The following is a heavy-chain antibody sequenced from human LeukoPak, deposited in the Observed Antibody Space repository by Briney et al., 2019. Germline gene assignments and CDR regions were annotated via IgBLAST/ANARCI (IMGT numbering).Heavy chain of an antibody. J-gene: IGHJ6*03. CDR3: ARGDKFHCSSTSCYALYYMDV. V-gene: IGHV4-61*10. CDR1: GGSISSGSYY. Sequence: SETLSLTCTVSGGSISSGSYYWSWIRQPAGKGLEWIGRIYYSGSTNYNPSLKSRVTISVDTSKNQFSLKLSSVTAADTAVYYCARGDKFHCSSTSCYALYYMDVWGKGTTVTISS. CDR2: IYYSGST. D-gene: IGHD2-2*01.